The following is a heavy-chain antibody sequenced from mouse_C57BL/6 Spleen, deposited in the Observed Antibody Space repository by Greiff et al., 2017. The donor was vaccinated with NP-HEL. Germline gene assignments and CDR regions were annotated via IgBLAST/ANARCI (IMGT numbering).Heavy chain of an antibody. Sequence: DVMLVESGEGLVKPGGSLKLSCAASGFTFSSYAMSWVRQTPEKRLEWVAYISSGGDYIYYADTVKGRFTISRDNARNTLYLQMSSLKSEDTAMYYCTRDRGVYDYDGVMDYWGQGTSVTVSS. CDR2: ISSGGDYI. CDR3: TRDRGVYDYDGVMDY. J-gene: IGHJ4*01. V-gene: IGHV5-9-1*02. CDR1: GFTFSSYA. D-gene: IGHD2-4*01.